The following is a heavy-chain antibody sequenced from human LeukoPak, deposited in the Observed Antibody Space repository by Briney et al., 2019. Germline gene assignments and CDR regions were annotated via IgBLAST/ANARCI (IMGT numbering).Heavy chain of an antibody. Sequence: AWVKVSCKASEGTFTSYAISWVRQAPGEGLEWMGWISAYNGNTNYAQMLQGRVTMTTDTSTSTAYMELRSLRSDDTAVYYCARGESRTPWWELHSVGSQLLGYFDYWGQGTLVTVSS. CDR2: ISAYNGNT. V-gene: IGHV1-18*01. CDR3: ARGESRTPWWELHSVGSQLLGYFDY. J-gene: IGHJ4*02. D-gene: IGHD1-26*01. CDR1: EGTFTSYA.